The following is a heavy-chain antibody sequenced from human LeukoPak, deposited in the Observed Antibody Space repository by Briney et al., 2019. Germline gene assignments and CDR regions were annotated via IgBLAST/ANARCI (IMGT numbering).Heavy chain of an antibody. V-gene: IGHV4-4*09. Sequence: SETLSLTCSVSGGSIRSYYWNWMRQSPGKGLEWIGYIYASGSTNYSPSLKSRVTISVDTSKNQFSLRLSSVAAADTAVYYCARGVRGWSGTSGYYYMDVWGRGTTVTVSS. CDR2: IYASGST. D-gene: IGHD3/OR15-3a*01. J-gene: IGHJ6*03. CDR3: ARGVRGWSGTSGYYYMDV. CDR1: GGSIRSYY.